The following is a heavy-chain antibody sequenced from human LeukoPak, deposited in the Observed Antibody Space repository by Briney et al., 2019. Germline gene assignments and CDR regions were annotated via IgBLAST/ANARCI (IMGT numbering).Heavy chain of an antibody. CDR1: GFTSGTSW. D-gene: IGHD5-12*01. CDR3: AREAVATINTNWFDP. J-gene: IGHJ5*02. CDR2: IKQDGSEK. V-gene: IGHV3-7*01. Sequence: GGSLRLSCAASGFTSGTSWMSWVRQAPGKGLEWVANIKQDGSEKYYVDSVKGRFTISRDNAKNSLYPQMNSLRAEDTAVYYCAREAVATINTNWFDPWGQGTLVTVSS.